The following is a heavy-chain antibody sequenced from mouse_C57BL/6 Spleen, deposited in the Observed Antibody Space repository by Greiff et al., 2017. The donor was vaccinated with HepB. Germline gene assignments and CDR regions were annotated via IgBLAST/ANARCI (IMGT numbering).Heavy chain of an antibody. V-gene: IGHV2-6*01. Sequence: VNVVESGPGLVAPSQSLSITCTVSGFSLTSYGVDWVRQSPGKGLEWLGVIWGVGSTNYNSALKSRLSISKDNSKSQVFLKMNSLQTDDTAMYYCATSYYSNYVRFAYWGQGTLVTVSA. D-gene: IGHD2-5*01. CDR2: IWGVGST. CDR3: ATSYYSNYVRFAY. J-gene: IGHJ3*01. CDR1: GFSLTSYG.